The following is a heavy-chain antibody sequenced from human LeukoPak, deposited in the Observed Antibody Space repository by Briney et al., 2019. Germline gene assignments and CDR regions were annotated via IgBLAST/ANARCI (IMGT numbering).Heavy chain of an antibody. D-gene: IGHD3-16*01. Sequence: SEPLSLTCTVSSVSINSYYWGWVRQPAGRGLEWIGPIYTTGKTDYHPSLKSRLTMSVDTSKRQFSLNLTSVTAADTAIYFCARHGYTASHYFLDFWSQGTLVTVSA. J-gene: IGHJ4*02. V-gene: IGHV4-4*07. CDR3: ARHGYTASHYFLDF. CDR2: IYTTGKT. CDR1: SVSINSYY.